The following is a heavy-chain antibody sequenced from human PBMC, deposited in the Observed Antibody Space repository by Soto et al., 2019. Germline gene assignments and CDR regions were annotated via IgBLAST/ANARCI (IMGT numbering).Heavy chain of an antibody. D-gene: IGHD3-22*01. Sequence: GASVKVSCKASGYTFTSYAMHWVRQAPGQRLEWMGWINAGNGNTKYSQKFQGRVTITRDTSASTAYMELSSLRSEDTAVYYCAKGLRITMIVVVLTLDYWGQGTLVT. CDR3: AKGLRITMIVVVLTLDY. V-gene: IGHV1-3*01. CDR1: GYTFTSYA. CDR2: INAGNGNT. J-gene: IGHJ4*02.